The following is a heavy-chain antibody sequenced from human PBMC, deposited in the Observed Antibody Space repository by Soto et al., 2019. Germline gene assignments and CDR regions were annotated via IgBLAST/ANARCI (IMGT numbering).Heavy chain of an antibody. Sequence: QVQLVQSGAEVKKPGASVKVSCKASGYTFTSYGISWVRQAPGQGLEWMGWINAYNGNTNYAQKLQGRVTMTTATSTSTAYMELSSLRSDDTSVCYCAGVLPPFDPWGVGTPVTVSS. J-gene: IGHJ5*02. CDR2: INAYNGNT. CDR3: AGVLPPFDP. CDR1: GYTFTSYG. V-gene: IGHV1-18*01.